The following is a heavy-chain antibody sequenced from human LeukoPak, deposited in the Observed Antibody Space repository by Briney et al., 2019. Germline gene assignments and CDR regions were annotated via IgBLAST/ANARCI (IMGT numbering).Heavy chain of an antibody. V-gene: IGHV3-30-3*01. J-gene: IGHJ3*02. CDR3: ARDTYYYDSSGYYYVAAFDI. CDR1: GFTFSSYA. Sequence: PGGSLRLSCAASGFTFSSYAMHWVRQAPGKGLEWVAVISYDGSNKYYADSVKGRFTISRENSKNTLYLQMNSLRAEDTAVYYCARDTYYYDSSGYYYVAAFDIWGQGTMVTVSS. D-gene: IGHD3-22*01. CDR2: ISYDGSNK.